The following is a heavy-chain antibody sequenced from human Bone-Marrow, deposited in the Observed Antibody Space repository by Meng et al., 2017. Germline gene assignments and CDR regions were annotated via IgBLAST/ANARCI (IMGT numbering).Heavy chain of an antibody. CDR1: GFAFSRNY. CDR2: INPDGSSS. D-gene: IGHD3-16*01. CDR3: ARDMMD. J-gene: IGHJ4*02. Sequence: QLVEPGGGLAQRGGSLRLSCAPSGFAFSRNYMHWVRQTPGKGLVWVSRINPDGSSSNNADSVKGRFTVSRDNSKNTLYLQMNSLRAEDTAMYYCARDMMDLGQGTLVTVSS. V-gene: IGHV3-74*01.